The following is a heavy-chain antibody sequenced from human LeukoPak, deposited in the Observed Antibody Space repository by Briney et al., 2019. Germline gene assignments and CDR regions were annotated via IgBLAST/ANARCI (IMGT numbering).Heavy chain of an antibody. D-gene: IGHD3-22*01. CDR1: GYTFTSYG. V-gene: IGHV1-18*01. CDR2: ISAYNGNT. Sequence: ASVTVSCKASGYTFTSYGISWVRQAPGQGLEWMGWISAYNGNTNYAQKLQGRVTMTTDTSTSTAYMELRSLRSDDTAVYYCARVPTMIVYYGMDVWGQGTTVTVSS. CDR3: ARVPTMIVYYGMDV. J-gene: IGHJ6*02.